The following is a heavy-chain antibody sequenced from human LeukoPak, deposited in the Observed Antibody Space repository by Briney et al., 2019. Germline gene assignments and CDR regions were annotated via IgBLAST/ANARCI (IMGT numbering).Heavy chain of an antibody. J-gene: IGHJ4*02. CDR1: GFTFTTYA. Sequence: GGSLRLSCAASGFTFTTYAMSWVRQAPGKELEWVSTISGSGGGTYYADSVKGRFTISRDNSKNTLYLQMNSLRAEDTAVYYCARESERVIAVAGTFDYWGQGTLVTVSS. CDR2: ISGSGGGT. V-gene: IGHV3-23*01. D-gene: IGHD6-19*01. CDR3: ARESERVIAVAGTFDY.